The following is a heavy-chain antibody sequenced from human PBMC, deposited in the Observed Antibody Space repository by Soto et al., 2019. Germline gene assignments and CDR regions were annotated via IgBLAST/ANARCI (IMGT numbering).Heavy chain of an antibody. CDR1: GFTFSSYS. D-gene: IGHD3-22*01. CDR3: ARDSSGSPSIILDY. V-gene: IGHV3-48*02. Sequence: GGSLRLSCAASGFTFSSYSMNWVRQAPGKGLEWVSYISSSSSTIYYADSVKGRFTISRDNAKNSLYLQMNSLRDEDTAVYYCARDSSGSPSIILDYWGQGNLVTVSS. CDR2: ISSSSSTI. J-gene: IGHJ4*02.